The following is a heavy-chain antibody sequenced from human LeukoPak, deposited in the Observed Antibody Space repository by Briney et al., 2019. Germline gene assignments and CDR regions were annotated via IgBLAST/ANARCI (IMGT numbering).Heavy chain of an antibody. CDR1: GGSISSSNW. J-gene: IGHJ4*02. Sequence: SGTLSLTCAVSGGSISSSNWWSWVRQPPGKGLEWIGEIYHSGSTNYNPSLKSRVTISVDTSKNQISLEVTSVTAADTAVYYCARDGGYGHYDYWGRGTLVTVSS. D-gene: IGHD5-18*01. V-gene: IGHV4-4*02. CDR3: ARDGGYGHYDY. CDR2: IYHSGST.